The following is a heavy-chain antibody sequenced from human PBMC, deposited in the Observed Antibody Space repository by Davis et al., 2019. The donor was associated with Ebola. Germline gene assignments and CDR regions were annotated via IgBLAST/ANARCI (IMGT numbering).Heavy chain of an antibody. CDR1: GFTFSSYG. V-gene: IGHV3-33*01. D-gene: IGHD4-17*01. J-gene: IGHJ6*02. CDR2: IWYDGSNK. Sequence: GGSLRLSCAASGFTFSSYGMHWVRQAPGKGLEWVAVIWYDGSNKYYADSVKGRFTISRDNSKNTLYLQMNSLRAEDTAVYYCARDLRYEYYYYGMDVWGQGTTVTVSS. CDR3: ARDLRYEYYYYGMDV.